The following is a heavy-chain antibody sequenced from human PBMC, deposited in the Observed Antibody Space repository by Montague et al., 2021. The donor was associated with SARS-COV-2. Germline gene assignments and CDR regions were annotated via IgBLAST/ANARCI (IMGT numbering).Heavy chain of an antibody. CDR2: IYYSGST. J-gene: IGHJ2*01. D-gene: IGHD3-9*01. CDR1: GGSISSSSYY. CDR3: ARHVYDILTGYYTYWYFDL. Sequence: SETLSLTFTVSGGSISSSSYYWGWIRQPPGKGLGWIGSIYYSGSTYYNPSLKSRVTISVDTSKNQFSLKLSSVTAADTAVYYCARHVYDILTGYYTYWYFDLWGRGTLVTVSS. V-gene: IGHV4-39*01.